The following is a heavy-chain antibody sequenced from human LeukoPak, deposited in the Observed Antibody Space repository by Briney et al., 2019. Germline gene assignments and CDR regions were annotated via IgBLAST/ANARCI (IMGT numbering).Heavy chain of an antibody. V-gene: IGHV4-59*01. J-gene: IGHJ2*01. D-gene: IGHD1-26*01. CDR3: ARTLEYYDGHDV. CDR1: GGSITTFF. CDR2: VSYSGTP. Sequence: PSETLSLTCTVSGGSITTFFWSWLRQAPGKRPAWIGYVSYSGTPNYNPSLSGRVTISADASKNQFSLELTSVTAADTAIYFCARTLEYYDGHDVWGRGTLVTVSS.